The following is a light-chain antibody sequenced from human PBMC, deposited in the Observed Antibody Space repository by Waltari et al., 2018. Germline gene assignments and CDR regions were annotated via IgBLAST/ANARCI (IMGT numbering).Light chain of an antibody. V-gene: IGKV3-20*01. CDR3: QKYVSLPAT. Sequence: VLTQSPGTLSLSPGERATLSCRASQSVGKYLAWYQQKPGQAPRLLIYDTSTRATGIQDRFSGSGSGTDFSLTISRLEPEDFAVYYCQKYVSLPATFGQGTKVQAK. J-gene: IGKJ1*01. CDR1: QSVGKY. CDR2: DTS.